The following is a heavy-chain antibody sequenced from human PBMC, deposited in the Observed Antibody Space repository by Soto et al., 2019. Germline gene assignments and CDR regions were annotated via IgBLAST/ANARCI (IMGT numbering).Heavy chain of an antibody. D-gene: IGHD2-15*01. CDR3: AKDYCSGGSCFLDY. J-gene: IGHJ4*02. CDR2: ISWNSGSI. CDR1: GFTFDDYA. V-gene: IGHV3-9*01. Sequence: EVQLVESGGGLVQPGRSLRLSCAASGFTFDDYAMHWVRQAPGKGLGWVSGISWNSGSIGYADSVKGRFTISRDNAKNSLYLQMNSLRAEDTALYYCAKDYCSGGSCFLDYWGQGTLVTVSS.